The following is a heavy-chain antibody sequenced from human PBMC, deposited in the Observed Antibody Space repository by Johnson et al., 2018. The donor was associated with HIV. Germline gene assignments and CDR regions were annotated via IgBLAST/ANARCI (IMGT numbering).Heavy chain of an antibody. D-gene: IGHD3-22*01. CDR2: LYSGGNT. CDR3: ARDRPIAPFDI. J-gene: IGHJ3*02. CDR1: GFTLSSNC. V-gene: IGHV3-66*03. Sequence: VQLVESGGGLIQPGGSLRLSCAASGFTLSSNCMTWVRQAPGKGLEWVSVLYSGGNTYYADSVKGRFTISRDNSKNTLYLQMNSLRAEDTAVYYCARDRPIAPFDIWGQGTMVTVSS.